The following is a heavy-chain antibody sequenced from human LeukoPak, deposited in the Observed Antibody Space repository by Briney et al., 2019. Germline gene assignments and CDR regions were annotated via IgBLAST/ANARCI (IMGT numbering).Heavy chain of an antibody. D-gene: IGHD2-2*01. CDR3: ARDAATSVGMPHY. J-gene: IGHJ4*02. CDR1: GFTFSSYG. CDR2: IWSDGSTK. V-gene: IGHV3-33*01. Sequence: GGSLRLSCVAPGFTFSSYGMHWVRQAPGKGLEWVAIIWSDGSTKYYVGSVRGRFTISRDSSKNTLYLQMNSLRAEDTAVYYCARDAATSVGMPHYWGQGTVVTVSS.